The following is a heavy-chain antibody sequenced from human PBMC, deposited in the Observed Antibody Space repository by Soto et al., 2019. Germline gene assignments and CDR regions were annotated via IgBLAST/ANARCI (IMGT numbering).Heavy chain of an antibody. D-gene: IGHD3-9*01. V-gene: IGHV1-69*13. CDR3: AREIRQYYDILTGYPGHNWFDP. CDR1: GGTFSSYA. Sequence: SVKVSCKASGGTFSSYAISWVRQAPGQGLEWMGGIIPIFGTANYAQKFQGRVTITADESTSTAYMELSSLRSEDTAVYYCAREIRQYYDILTGYPGHNWFDPWGQGTLVTVSS. CDR2: IIPIFGTA. J-gene: IGHJ5*02.